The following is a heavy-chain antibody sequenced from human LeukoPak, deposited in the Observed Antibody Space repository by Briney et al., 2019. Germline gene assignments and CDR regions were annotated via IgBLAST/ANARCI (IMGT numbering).Heavy chain of an antibody. V-gene: IGHV3-48*01. CDR2: ISSSSSTI. Sequence: GGPLRLSCAASGFTFSSYSMNWVRQAPGKGLEWVSYISSSSSTIYYADSVKGRFTISRDNAKNSLYLQMNSLRAEDTAVYYCARDPLGYCSSTSCYSPDYYMDVWGKGITVTVSS. CDR3: ARDPLGYCSSTSCYSPDYYMDV. J-gene: IGHJ6*03. D-gene: IGHD2-2*01. CDR1: GFTFSSYS.